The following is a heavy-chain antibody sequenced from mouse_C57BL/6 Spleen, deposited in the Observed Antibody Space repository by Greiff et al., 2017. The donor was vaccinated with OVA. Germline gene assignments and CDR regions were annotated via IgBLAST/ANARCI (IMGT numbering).Heavy chain of an antibody. Sequence: EVQLHQSGPVLARPGASVTMSCKTSGYTFTGSWMHWVKQRPGPGLAWIGAIYPGNSDTSYNQKFKGKAKLTAVTSASTAYMELSSLTNEDSAVYYCTRELYFDYWGQGTTLTVSS. CDR3: TRELYFDY. J-gene: IGHJ2*01. V-gene: IGHV1-5*01. CDR1: GYTFTGSW. CDR2: IYPGNSDT.